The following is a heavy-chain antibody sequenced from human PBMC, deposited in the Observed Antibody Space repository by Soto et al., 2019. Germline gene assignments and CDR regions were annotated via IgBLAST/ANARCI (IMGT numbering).Heavy chain of an antibody. CDR1: GYTFSTYA. V-gene: IGHV1-3*01. CDR3: ARGKGMEENYYYYGLDI. J-gene: IGHJ6*02. Sequence: ASVKVSCKASGYTFSTYAMHWVRQAPGPSLEWMGWINGGTGQTRYSQRFQDRVTITRDTPASTANMELTSLTSEDTAVYYCARGKGMEENYYYYGLDIWGQGTTVTVSS. D-gene: IGHD1-1*01. CDR2: INGGTGQT.